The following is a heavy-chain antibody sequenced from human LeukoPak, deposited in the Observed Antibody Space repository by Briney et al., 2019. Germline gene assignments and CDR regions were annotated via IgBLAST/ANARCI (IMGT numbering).Heavy chain of an antibody. CDR2: ISYDGSNK. J-gene: IGHJ4*02. CDR1: GFTFSSYG. V-gene: IGHV3-30*18. CDR3: AKDPYSSPTFDY. Sequence: GGSLRLSCAASGFTFSSYGMHWVRQAPGKGLEWVAVISYDGSNKYYADSVKGRFTISRDNSKNTLYLQMNSLRAEDTAVYYCAKDPYSSPTFDYWGQGTLVTVSS. D-gene: IGHD6-13*01.